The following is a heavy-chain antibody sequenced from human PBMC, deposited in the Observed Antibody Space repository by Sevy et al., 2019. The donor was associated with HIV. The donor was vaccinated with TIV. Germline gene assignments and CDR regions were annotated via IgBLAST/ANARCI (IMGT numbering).Heavy chain of an antibody. J-gene: IGHJ6*02. D-gene: IGHD1-26*01. CDR1: GGSVSSGSYY. V-gene: IGHV4-61*01. Sequence: SETLSLTCTVSGGSVSSGSYYWSWIRQPPGKGLECIGYMYYTGSTKYNPSLMSRVTISVDTSKNQFSLKLNSVTAADTALCYCARLGGLMDYGMDVWGQGTTVTVSS. CDR3: ARLGGLMDYGMDV. CDR2: MYYTGST.